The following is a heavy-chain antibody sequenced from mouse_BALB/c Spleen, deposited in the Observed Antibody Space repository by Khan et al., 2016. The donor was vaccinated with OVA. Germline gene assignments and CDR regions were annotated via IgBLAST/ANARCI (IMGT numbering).Heavy chain of an antibody. CDR1: GYSITSNYA. D-gene: IGHD1-1*01. Sequence: EVQLQESGPGLVKPSQSLSLTCTVTGYSITSNYAWNWIRQFPGNQLEWMGYISYSGSTNYNPSLKSRISITRHTSKNQFFLRLNSVHTEDTATYYCARGNYYGYTMDYWGQGASITVAS. CDR2: ISYSGST. CDR3: ARGNYYGYTMDY. V-gene: IGHV3-2*02. J-gene: IGHJ4*01.